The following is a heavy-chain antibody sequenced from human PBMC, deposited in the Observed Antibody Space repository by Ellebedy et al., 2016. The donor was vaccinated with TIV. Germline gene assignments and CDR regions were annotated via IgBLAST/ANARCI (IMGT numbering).Heavy chain of an antibody. J-gene: IGHJ3*02. D-gene: IGHD2/OR15-2a*01. Sequence: GESLKISXVASRFTFTTSWMAWVRQAPGKGLEWVATINPDGSQKTHVDSVKGRFTISRDNPKNSVYLQMNNLRAEDTAVYYCARDFHFSAFDIWGQGTMVTVSS. CDR1: RFTFTTSW. V-gene: IGHV3-7*01. CDR3: ARDFHFSAFDI. CDR2: INPDGSQK.